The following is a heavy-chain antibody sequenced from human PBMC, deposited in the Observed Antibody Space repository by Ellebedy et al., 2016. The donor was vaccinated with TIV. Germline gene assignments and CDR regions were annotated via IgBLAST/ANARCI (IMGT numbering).Heavy chain of an antibody. D-gene: IGHD1-1*01. V-gene: IGHV3-23*01. CDR3: AKRRATTGSGMDG. Sequence: GESLKISXAASGFTFRKSDMRWVRQAPGKGLEWVSAISGTDGSIKYADSVKGRFTISRDHSQNTLYLQMNSLRAEDTAVYYCAKRRATTGSGMDGWGQGTAVTVSS. CDR2: ISGTDGSI. J-gene: IGHJ6*02. CDR1: GFTFRKSD.